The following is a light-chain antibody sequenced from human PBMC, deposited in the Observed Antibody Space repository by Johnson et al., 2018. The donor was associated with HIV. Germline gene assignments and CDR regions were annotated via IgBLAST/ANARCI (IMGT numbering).Light chain of an antibody. J-gene: IGLJ1*01. V-gene: IGLV1-51*01. CDR1: SSNIGNNF. CDR2: DNN. Sequence: QSVLTQPPSVSAAPGQKVTISCSGSSSNIGNNFVSWYQQLPGTAPKLLIYDNNKRPSGIPDRFSGSRSGTSATLGITGLQTGDEADYYCGTWDSSLSAPVFGTWTKVTVL. CDR3: GTWDSSLSAPV.